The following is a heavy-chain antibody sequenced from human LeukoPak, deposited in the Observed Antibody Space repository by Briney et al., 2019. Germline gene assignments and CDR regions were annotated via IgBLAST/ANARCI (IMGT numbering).Heavy chain of an antibody. Sequence: PGGSLRLSCAASGFTFSSYAMSWVRQAPGKGLEWVSAISGSGGGTYYGDSVKGRFTISRDNSKNTLYLQMNSLRAEDTAVYYCAKGPAYYYYDSSGYYFDYWGQGTLVTVSS. J-gene: IGHJ4*02. D-gene: IGHD3-22*01. CDR3: AKGPAYYYYDSSGYYFDY. CDR2: ISGSGGGT. CDR1: GFTFSSYA. V-gene: IGHV3-23*01.